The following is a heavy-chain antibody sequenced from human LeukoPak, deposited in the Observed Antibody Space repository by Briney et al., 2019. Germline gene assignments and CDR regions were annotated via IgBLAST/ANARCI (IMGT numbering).Heavy chain of an antibody. CDR3: AREIRIGWFDY. D-gene: IGHD2-15*01. V-gene: IGHV3-48*03. CDR2: ISSSGSTI. J-gene: IGHJ4*02. Sequence: GGSLRLSCAASGFTFSSYEMNWVRQAPGKGLEWVSYISSSGSTIYYADSVKGRFTISRDNAKNSLYLQMNSPRAEDTAVYYCAREIRIGWFDYWGQGTLVTVSS. CDR1: GFTFSSYE.